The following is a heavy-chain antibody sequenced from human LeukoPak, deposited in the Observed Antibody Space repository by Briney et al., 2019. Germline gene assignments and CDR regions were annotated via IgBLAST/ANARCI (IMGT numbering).Heavy chain of an antibody. Sequence: SETLSLTCTVSGGSISSGSYYWSWIRQPAGKGLEWIGRIYTSGSTNYNPSLKSRVTISVDTSKNQFSLKLSSVTAADTAVYYCARDRRIAAAEHIYYYMDVWGKGTTVTVSS. CDR2: IYTSGST. D-gene: IGHD6-13*01. V-gene: IGHV4-61*02. CDR1: GGSISSGSYY. CDR3: ARDRRIAAAEHIYYYMDV. J-gene: IGHJ6*03.